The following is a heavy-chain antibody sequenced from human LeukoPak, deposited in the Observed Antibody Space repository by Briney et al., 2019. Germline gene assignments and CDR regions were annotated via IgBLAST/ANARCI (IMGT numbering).Heavy chain of an antibody. Sequence: ASVKVSCKASGYTLTDYYMHWVRPAPGQGLEWMGRINPNSGGTNYAQKFQGRVTMTRDTSISTVYMELSRLRSDDTAVYYCARVGYYESSGYYKYWGQGTLVTVSS. D-gene: IGHD3-22*01. V-gene: IGHV1-2*06. CDR2: INPNSGGT. CDR1: GYTLTDYY. J-gene: IGHJ4*02. CDR3: ARVGYYESSGYYKY.